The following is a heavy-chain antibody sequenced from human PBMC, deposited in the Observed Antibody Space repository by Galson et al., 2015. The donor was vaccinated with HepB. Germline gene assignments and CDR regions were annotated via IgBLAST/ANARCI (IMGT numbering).Heavy chain of an antibody. CDR3: ARDPVAEWIDMDAFDI. Sequence: SVKDSCKASGYTFTGYYMHWVRQAPGQGLEWMGRINPNSGGTNYAQKFQGRVTMTRDTSISTAYMELSRLRSDDTAVYYWARDPVAEWIDMDAFDIWGQGTMVTVSS. D-gene: IGHD5-12*01. CDR1: GYTFTGYY. V-gene: IGHV1-2*06. CDR2: INPNSGGT. J-gene: IGHJ3*02.